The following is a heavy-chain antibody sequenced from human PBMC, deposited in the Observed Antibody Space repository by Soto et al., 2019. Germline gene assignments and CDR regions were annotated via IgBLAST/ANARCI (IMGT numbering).Heavy chain of an antibody. D-gene: IGHD1-1*01. V-gene: IGHV3-74*01. Sequence: GGSLRLSCAASGLTFSNYWMHWVRQAPGKGLVWVSRMNSDGSSANYADSVKGRFTISRDNAKNAGYLRMNSLRAEDTAIYYFARVVAQELEIDSWGQGTLVTVSS. CDR3: ARVVAQELEIDS. CDR1: GLTFSNYW. CDR2: MNSDGSSA. J-gene: IGHJ4*02.